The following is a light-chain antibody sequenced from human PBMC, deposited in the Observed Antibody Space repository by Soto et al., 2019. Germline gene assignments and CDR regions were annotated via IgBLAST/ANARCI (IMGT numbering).Light chain of an antibody. J-gene: IGKJ4*01. CDR3: QQYNSYPLT. CDR2: KSS. Sequence: DIQMTQSPSTLSASVGDRVTITCRASQSISSWLAWYQQKPGKDPKLLIYKSSSLESGVPSRFSGSGSGTEFTLTSSSLQPDDFATYYCQQYNSYPLTFGGGTKVEIK. V-gene: IGKV1-5*03. CDR1: QSISSW.